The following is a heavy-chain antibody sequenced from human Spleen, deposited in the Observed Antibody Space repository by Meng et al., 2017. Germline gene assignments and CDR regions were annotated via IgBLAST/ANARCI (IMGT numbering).Heavy chain of an antibody. D-gene: IGHD2-15*01. CDR3: ARGIFLRFDT. CDR1: AGSIHGYY. V-gene: IGHV4-59*01. CDR2: VYYDGST. Sequence: SETLSLTCTVSAGSIHGYYWSWIRQPPGEGLEWIGYVYYDGSTSYNPSLKSRLTISVDLSKDRFSLTLSSVTAADTAVYYCARGIFLRFDTWGQGTLVTVSS. J-gene: IGHJ5*02.